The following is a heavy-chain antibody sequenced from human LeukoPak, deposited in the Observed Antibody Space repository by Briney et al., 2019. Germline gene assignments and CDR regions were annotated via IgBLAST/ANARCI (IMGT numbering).Heavy chain of an antibody. CDR1: GGSISSYY. V-gene: IGHV4-59*08. D-gene: IGHD5-18*01. Sequence: SETLSLTCTVSGGSISSYYWSWIRQPPGKGLEWIGYIYYSGSTNYNPSLKSRVTISVDTSKNQFSLKLSSVTAADTAVYYCARRPGYSYAYYFVYWGQGTLVTVSS. CDR3: ARRPGYSYAYYFVY. CDR2: IYYSGST. J-gene: IGHJ4*02.